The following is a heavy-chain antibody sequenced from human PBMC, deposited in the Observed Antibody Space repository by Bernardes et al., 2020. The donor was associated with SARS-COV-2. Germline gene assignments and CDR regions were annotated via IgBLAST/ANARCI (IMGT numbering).Heavy chain of an antibody. CDR3: WVRVETGGVVFDH. CDR1: GYSFSNHD. J-gene: IGHJ4*02. D-gene: IGHD1-26*01. CDR2: ISPHSANT. V-gene: IGHV1-18*04. Sequence: ASVKVSCTASGYSFSNHDMNWVRQAPGQGLEWVGWISPHSANTNYAQNLQGRVSMTTDASARTGYMELRSPRSDDTAVYYCWVRVETGGVVFDHWGQGTLVTVSP.